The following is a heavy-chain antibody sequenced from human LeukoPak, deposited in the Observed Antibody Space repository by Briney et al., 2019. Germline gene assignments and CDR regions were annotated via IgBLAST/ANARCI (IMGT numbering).Heavy chain of an antibody. V-gene: IGHV1-69*06. J-gene: IGHJ5*02. Sequence: SVKVSCKASGGTFSSYAISWVRQAPGQGLEWMGGIIPIFGTANYAQKFQGRVTITADKSTSTAYMELSSLRSEDTAVYYCARAPHGRSGSGSAKVIWFDPWGQGTLVTVSS. CDR2: IIPIFGTA. D-gene: IGHD3-10*01. CDR3: ARAPHGRSGSGSAKVIWFDP. CDR1: GGTFSSYA.